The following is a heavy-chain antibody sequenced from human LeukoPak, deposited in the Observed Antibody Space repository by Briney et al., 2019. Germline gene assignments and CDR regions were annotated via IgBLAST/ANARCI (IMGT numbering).Heavy chain of an antibody. CDR3: ARTQYCSGAACYFGYFDY. J-gene: IGHJ4*02. CDR2: IYYSGST. V-gene: IGHV4-61*01. Sequence: SVTLSLTCTVSGDSVSSASYYWSWIRQPPGKGLEWIGYIYYSGSTKYNPSLKSRVTISIETSKNQFSLKLSSATAADTAVYYCARTQYCSGAACYFGYFDYWGQGTLVTVSS. D-gene: IGHD2-15*01. CDR1: GDSVSSASYY.